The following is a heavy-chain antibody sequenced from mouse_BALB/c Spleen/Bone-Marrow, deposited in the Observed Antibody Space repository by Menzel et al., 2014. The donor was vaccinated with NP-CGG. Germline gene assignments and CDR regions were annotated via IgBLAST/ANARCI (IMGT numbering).Heavy chain of an antibody. CDR1: GYTFTDYN. Sequence: VQLKDSGPELVKPGASVKISCKASGYTFTDYNMHWVKQSHGKSLEWIGYIYPYNGGTGYNQKFKSKATLTVDNSSSTAYMELRSLTSEDSAVYYCARGYSWYFDVWGAGTTVTVSS. D-gene: IGHD2-3*01. V-gene: IGHV1S29*02. CDR3: ARGYSWYFDV. J-gene: IGHJ1*01. CDR2: IYPYNGGT.